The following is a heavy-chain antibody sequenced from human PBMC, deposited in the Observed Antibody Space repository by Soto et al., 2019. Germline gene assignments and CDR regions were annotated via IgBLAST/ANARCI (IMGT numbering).Heavy chain of an antibody. J-gene: IGHJ5*02. V-gene: IGHV4-31*03. CDR1: CGSISSGGYY. CDR3: ARDLPSRGPGWFDP. Sequence: SETLSLTCTVSCGSISSGGYYWSWIRQHPGKGLEWIGYIYYSGSTYYNPSLKSRVTISVDTSKNQFSLKLSSVTAADTAVYYWARDLPSRGPGWFDPWGQGTLVTVSS. CDR2: IYYSGST.